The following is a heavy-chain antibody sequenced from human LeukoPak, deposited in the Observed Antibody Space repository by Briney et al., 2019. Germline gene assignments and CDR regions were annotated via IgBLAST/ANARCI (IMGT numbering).Heavy chain of an antibody. V-gene: IGHV4-4*07. D-gene: IGHD3-10*01. Sequence: KPSETLSLTCTISGGSISSYYWSWIRQPAGKGLEWIGRIYTSGRTNYNPSLKSRVTMSVDTSKNQFSLKLSSVTAADTAVYYCARDYGSGSYYVAFDIWGQGTMVTVSS. CDR2: IYTSGRT. CDR1: GGSISSYY. CDR3: ARDYGSGSYYVAFDI. J-gene: IGHJ3*02.